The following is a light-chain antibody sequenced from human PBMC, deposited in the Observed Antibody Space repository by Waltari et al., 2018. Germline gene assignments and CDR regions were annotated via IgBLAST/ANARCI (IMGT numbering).Light chain of an antibody. V-gene: IGKV3-20*01. CDR2: DAF. CDR3: QMYVRLPVT. CDR1: QSVVRA. J-gene: IGKJ1*01. Sequence: EIVLTQSPGTLALSPGERATLSCRASQSVVRALAWYQQKPGQAPRLLIYDAFSRATGISDKFSGSGSGTDFTLTISRVEPEDFAVYFCQMYVRLPVTFGQGTKVEVK.